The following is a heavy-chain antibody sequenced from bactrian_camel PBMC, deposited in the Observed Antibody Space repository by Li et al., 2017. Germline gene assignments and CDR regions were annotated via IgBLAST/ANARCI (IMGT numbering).Heavy chain of an antibody. CDR3: GADRAYCSGSQHPFGY. J-gene: IGHJ6*01. CDR1: GFTFSSVA. Sequence: VQLVESGGGLVQSGGSLGLSCAASGFTFSSVAMSWVRQAPGKGLEWVSGINGGGGTTYYSDSVKGRFTISRDNAKNTLYLQMNKLKPEDTAMYYCGADRAYCSGSQHPFGYWGQGTQVTVS. CDR2: INGGGGTT. V-gene: IGHV3S31*01. D-gene: IGHD3*01.